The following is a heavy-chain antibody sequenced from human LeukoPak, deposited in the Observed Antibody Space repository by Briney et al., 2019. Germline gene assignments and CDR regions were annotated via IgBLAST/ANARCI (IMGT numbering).Heavy chain of an antibody. J-gene: IGHJ3*01. CDR3: ARCNYYGSGSYHEGFFRF. V-gene: IGHV1-8*03. Sequence: ASVKVSCKASGYTFTSYDINWVRQATGQGLEWMGWMNPNSGNTGYAQKFQGRVTITRNTSISTAYMELSSLRSEDTAVYYCARCNYYGSGSYHEGFFRFWGQGTMVTVSS. D-gene: IGHD3-10*01. CDR2: MNPNSGNT. CDR1: GYTFTSYD.